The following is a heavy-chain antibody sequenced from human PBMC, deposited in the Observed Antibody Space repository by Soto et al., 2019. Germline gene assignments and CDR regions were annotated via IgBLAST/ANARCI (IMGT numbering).Heavy chain of an antibody. CDR2: IIPIFGTA. D-gene: IGHD2-15*01. Sequence: SVKVSCKASGGTFSSYAISWVRQAPGQGLEWMGGIIPIFGTANYAQKFQGRVTITADESTSTAYMELSSLRSEDTAVYYCASTDCSGGSCYPYYYYGMDVWGQGTTVTVSS. J-gene: IGHJ6*02. V-gene: IGHV1-69*13. CDR1: GGTFSSYA. CDR3: ASTDCSGGSCYPYYYYGMDV.